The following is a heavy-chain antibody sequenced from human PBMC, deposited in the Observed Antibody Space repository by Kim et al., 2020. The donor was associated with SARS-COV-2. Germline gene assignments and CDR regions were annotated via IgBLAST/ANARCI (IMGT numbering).Heavy chain of an antibody. Sequence: GGSLRLSCAASGFTFSTYWMHWVRQAPGKGLVWVSRINGDGTSARHADSVKGRFTISRDNAKNTLYLQMNSLRAEDTAVYYCSRDTNDAFDIWGQGNMVT. CDR2: INGDGTSA. J-gene: IGHJ3*02. D-gene: IGHD2-8*01. CDR3: SRDTNDAFDI. CDR1: GFTFSTYW. V-gene: IGHV3-74*01.